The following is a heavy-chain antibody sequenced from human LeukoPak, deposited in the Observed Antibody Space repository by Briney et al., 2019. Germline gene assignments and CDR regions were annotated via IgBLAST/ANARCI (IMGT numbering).Heavy chain of an antibody. CDR1: GYTFTSYA. CDR2: INTNTGNP. Sequence: ASVKVSCKASGYTFTSYAMNWVRQAPGQGLEWMGWINTNTGNPTYAQGFTGRFVFSLDTSVSTAYLQISSLKAEDTAAYYCARVPHSSSWYLGFYYYYYMDVWGKGTTVTVSS. V-gene: IGHV7-4-1*02. D-gene: IGHD6-13*01. CDR3: ARVPHSSSWYLGFYYYYYMDV. J-gene: IGHJ6*03.